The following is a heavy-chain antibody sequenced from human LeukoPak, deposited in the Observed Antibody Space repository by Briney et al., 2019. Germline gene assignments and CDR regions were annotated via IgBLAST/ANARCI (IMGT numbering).Heavy chain of an antibody. CDR1: GFTFSSYA. CDR3: AREYYYDGSGYYA. Sequence: GGSLRLSCAASGFTFSSYAMSWVRQAPGKGLEWVSSISSSSSYIYYADSVKGRFTISRDNAKNSLYLQMNSLRAEDTAVYYCAREYYYDGSGYYAWGQGTLVTVSS. V-gene: IGHV3-21*01. D-gene: IGHD3-22*01. J-gene: IGHJ5*02. CDR2: ISSSSSYI.